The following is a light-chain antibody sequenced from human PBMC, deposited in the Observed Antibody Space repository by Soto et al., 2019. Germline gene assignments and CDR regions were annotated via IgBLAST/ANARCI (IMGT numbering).Light chain of an antibody. V-gene: IGLV2-14*01. Sequence: QSVLTQPASVSGSPGQSITISCTGTSSDIGAYNYVSWYQQYPGKAPRLLIYAVSNRPSGVSDRFSGSKSGNTASLTIYGLQAEDEAHYYCCSYGGRILVIFGEGTKLTVL. CDR2: AVS. J-gene: IGLJ2*01. CDR3: CSYGGRILVI. CDR1: SSDIGAYNY.